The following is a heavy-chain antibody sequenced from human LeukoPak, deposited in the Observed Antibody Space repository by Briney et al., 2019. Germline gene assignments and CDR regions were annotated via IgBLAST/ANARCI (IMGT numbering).Heavy chain of an antibody. CDR3: ARGDFWSGYYTGLY. J-gene: IGHJ4*02. V-gene: IGHV3-30-3*01. Sequence: PGRSLRLSCAASGFTFSSYAIHWVRQAPGKGLEWVAVISYDGSNKYYADSVKGRFTISRDNSKNTLYLQMNSLRAEDTAVYYCARGDFWSGYYTGLYWGQGTLVTVSS. CDR1: GFTFSSYA. D-gene: IGHD3-3*01. CDR2: ISYDGSNK.